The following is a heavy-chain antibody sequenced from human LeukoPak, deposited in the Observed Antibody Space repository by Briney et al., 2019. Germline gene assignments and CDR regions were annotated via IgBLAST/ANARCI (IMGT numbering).Heavy chain of an antibody. D-gene: IGHD5-24*01. Sequence: PSETLSLTCAVYGGSFSGYYWSWIRQPPGKGLEWIGEINHSGSTNYNPSLKSRVTISVDTSKNQFSLKLSSVTAADTAVYYCARGRRDGYEHYFDYWGQGTLVTVSS. V-gene: IGHV4-34*01. CDR1: GGSFSGYY. J-gene: IGHJ4*02. CDR3: ARGRRDGYEHYFDY. CDR2: INHSGST.